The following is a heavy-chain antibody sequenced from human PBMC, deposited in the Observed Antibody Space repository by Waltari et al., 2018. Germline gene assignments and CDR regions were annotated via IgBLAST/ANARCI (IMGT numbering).Heavy chain of an antibody. J-gene: IGHJ3*02. V-gene: IGHV1-2*06. CDR2: INPNSGDT. D-gene: IGHD5-12*01. CDR3: ARGVKSGYDLGIDAFDI. Sequence: QVQLVQSGAEVKKPGASVKVPCKASGYTFPGYYMPWVRQAPGQGLEWMGRINPNSGDTNYAQKFQGRVTMTRDTSISTAYMELSRLRSDDTAVYYCARGVKSGYDLGIDAFDIWGQGTMVTVSS. CDR1: GYTFPGYY.